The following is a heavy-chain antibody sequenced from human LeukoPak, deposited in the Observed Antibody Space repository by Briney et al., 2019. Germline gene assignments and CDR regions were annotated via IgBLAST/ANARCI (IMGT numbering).Heavy chain of an antibody. J-gene: IGHJ4*02. CDR3: ARQEGGIVGPH. CDR2: IYYSGST. V-gene: IGHV4-61*08. CDR1: GGSISSGDYY. D-gene: IGHD1-26*01. Sequence: SETLSLTCTVSGGSISSGDYYWSWIRQPPGKGLEWIGYIYYSGSTNYNPSLKSRVTISVDTSKNQFCLKLSSVTAADTAVYYCARQEGGIVGPHWGQGTLVTVSS.